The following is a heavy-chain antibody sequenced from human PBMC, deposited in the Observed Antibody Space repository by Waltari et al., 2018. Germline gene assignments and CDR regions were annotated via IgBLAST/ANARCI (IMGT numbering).Heavy chain of an antibody. CDR1: GFTFSSYA. J-gene: IGHJ3*02. V-gene: IGHV3-23*01. CDR3: AKEGRSTICGAYVDAVDI. CDR2: LSGSGGST. Sequence: EVQLLESGGGLVQPGGSLRLSCAASGFTFSSYAMSWVRQAPGKGLEWVSALSGSGGSTYYADSVKGRFTISRDNAKNTLYLQMNSLRPEETGVYYCAKEGRSTICGAYVDAVDIWGPGTMVTVSP. D-gene: IGHD3-3*01.